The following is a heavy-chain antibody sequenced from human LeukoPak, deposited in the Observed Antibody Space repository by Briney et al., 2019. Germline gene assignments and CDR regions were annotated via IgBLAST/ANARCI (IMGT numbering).Heavy chain of an antibody. V-gene: IGHV4-30-2*01. Sequence: SETLSLTCTVSGGSISSGGYYWSWIRQPPGKGLEWIGYIYHSGSTYYNPSLKGRVTISVDRPKNQFSLKLSSVTAADTAVYYCAREHFDLWGRGTLVTASS. CDR1: GGSISSGGYY. J-gene: IGHJ2*01. CDR2: IYHSGST. CDR3: AREHFDL.